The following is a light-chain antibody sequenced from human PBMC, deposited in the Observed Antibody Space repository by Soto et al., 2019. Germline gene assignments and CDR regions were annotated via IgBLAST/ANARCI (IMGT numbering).Light chain of an antibody. CDR1: QDISNY. J-gene: IGKJ5*01. CDR2: DAS. CDR3: QQYGSLPPIT. Sequence: DIQMTQYPSSLSASVGYRVTITCQASQDISNYLNWYQQKPGKAPNLLISDASNLETGVPSRFSGSGSETYFTFNISSLQPADIATYYCQQYGSLPPITFGQGTRLEIK. V-gene: IGKV1-33*01.